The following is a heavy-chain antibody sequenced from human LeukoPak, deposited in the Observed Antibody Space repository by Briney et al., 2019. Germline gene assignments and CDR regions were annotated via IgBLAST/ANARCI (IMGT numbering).Heavy chain of an antibody. CDR1: GLSFRTYW. Sequence: GESLRLSCAVSGLSFRTYWMHWVRQAPGKGLVWVSRLHSDHGAVNYADSVQGRFTISRDNAKNILFLEMSSLSGEDTAMYYCAIEGGDGYKFYWGQGTLVTVSS. J-gene: IGHJ4*02. CDR2: LHSDHGAV. CDR3: AIEGGDGYKFY. D-gene: IGHD5-24*01. V-gene: IGHV3-74*01.